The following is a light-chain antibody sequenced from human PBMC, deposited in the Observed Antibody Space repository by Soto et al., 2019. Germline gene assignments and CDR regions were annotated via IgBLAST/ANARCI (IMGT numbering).Light chain of an antibody. CDR2: AAS. V-gene: IGKV1-8*01. J-gene: IGKJ1*01. CDR3: QQYYSYPQT. CDR1: QGISSD. Sequence: AIRITQSPSSLSASTGDRVTITCRASQGISSDLAWYQQKPGKAPKLLIYAASTLQSGVPSRFSGSGSGTDFTLTISCLQSEDFATYYCQQYYSYPQTLGQGTKVDIK.